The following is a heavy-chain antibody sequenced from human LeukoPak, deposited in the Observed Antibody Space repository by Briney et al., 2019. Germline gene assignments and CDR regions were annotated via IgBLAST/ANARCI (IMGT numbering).Heavy chain of an antibody. CDR1: GCSFSSYY. Sequence: PSETLSLTCTVSGCSFSSYYRSWIRQPPGKGLEWIGYINYSGSTKYNASLKSRVTMSVDTSKIQFSLKRSSVTAADTAMYYCAREGRQDYVYFDRWGQRSLVTVSS. CDR3: AREGRQDYVYFDR. V-gene: IGHV4-59*01. J-gene: IGHJ4*02. CDR2: INYSGST. D-gene: IGHD4-17*01.